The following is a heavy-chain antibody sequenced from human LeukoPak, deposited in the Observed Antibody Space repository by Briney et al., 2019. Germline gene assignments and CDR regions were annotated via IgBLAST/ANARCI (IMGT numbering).Heavy chain of an antibody. D-gene: IGHD3-22*01. V-gene: IGHV1-2*06. J-gene: IGHJ4*02. CDR3: AREPRFERPGPDSSGYYWADSGDY. Sequence: ASVKVSCKASGYTFTGYYMHWVRQAPGQGREWMGRINPNSGGTNYAQKFQGRVTMTRDTSISTAYMELSRLRSDDTAVYYCAREPRFERPGPDSSGYYWADSGDYWGQGTLVTVSS. CDR2: INPNSGGT. CDR1: GYTFTGYY.